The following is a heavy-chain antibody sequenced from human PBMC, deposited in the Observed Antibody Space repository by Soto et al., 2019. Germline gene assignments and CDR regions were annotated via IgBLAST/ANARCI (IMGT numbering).Heavy chain of an antibody. V-gene: IGHV4-4*02. CDR3: ARRGYCSSTSCYPYYYYGMDV. CDR2: IYHSGST. J-gene: IGHJ6*02. Sequence: SETLSLTCAVSGGSISSSNWWSWVRQPPGKGLEWIGEIYHSGSTNYNPSLKSRVTISVDKSKNQFSLKLSSVTAADTAVYYCARRGYCSSTSCYPYYYYGMDVWGQGTTVTVSS. D-gene: IGHD2-2*01. CDR1: GGSISSSNW.